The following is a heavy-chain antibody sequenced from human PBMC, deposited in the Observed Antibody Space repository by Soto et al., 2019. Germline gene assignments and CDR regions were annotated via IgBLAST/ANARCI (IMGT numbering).Heavy chain of an antibody. CDR1: EFTFIDLA. Sequence: GRPLRLPSAAAEFTFIDLAGSWILQAQGKGLEWFSLIYSGGSTYYADSVKGRFTISRDNSKNTLYLQMNSLRAEDTAVYYCARDIGYCSGGSCYGIDYWGQGTLVTVSS. D-gene: IGHD2-15*01. V-gene: IGHV3-66*01. J-gene: IGHJ4*02. CDR3: ARDIGYCSGGSCYGIDY. CDR2: IYSGGST.